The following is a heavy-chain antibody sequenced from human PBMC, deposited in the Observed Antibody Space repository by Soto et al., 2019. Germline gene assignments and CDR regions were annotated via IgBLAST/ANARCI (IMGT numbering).Heavy chain of an antibody. J-gene: IGHJ3*02. V-gene: IGHV1-2*02. CDR3: TRENIENSDGLYDAFDI. D-gene: IGHD5-18*01. CDR1: GYTFTDYY. Sequence: VASVKVSCKTSGYTFTDYYTHWVRQAPGQGLEWMGWMNPKSGGAYFAQKFQGRVTLTRDTSIGTAYIEVNSLTSDDTAVYLCTRENIENSDGLYDAFDIWGQGTTVTVSS. CDR2: MNPKSGGA.